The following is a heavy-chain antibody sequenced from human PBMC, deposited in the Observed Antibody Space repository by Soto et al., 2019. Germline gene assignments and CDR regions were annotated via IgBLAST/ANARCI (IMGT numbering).Heavy chain of an antibody. Sequence: SGPTLVNPTQTLTLTCIFSGFSLRTSGVGVGWIRQPPGKALEWLGFIYWNDDKRYSPSLKSRLTITKDTSKNQVVLTMTNMDPVDTATHSREPSGRSAWYGCFDTWGQGTLVTVSS. D-gene: IGHD6-13*01. V-gene: IGHV2-5*01. J-gene: IGHJ5*02. CDR3: EPSGRSAWYGCFDT. CDR1: GFSLRTSGVG. CDR2: IYWNDDK.